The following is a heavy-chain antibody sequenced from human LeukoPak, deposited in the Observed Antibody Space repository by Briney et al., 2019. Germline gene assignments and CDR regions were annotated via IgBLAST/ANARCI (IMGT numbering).Heavy chain of an antibody. Sequence: PSETLSLTCTVSGGSISSGCYYWSWIRQPAGKGLEWIGRIYTSGSTNYNPSLKSRVTISVDTSKNQFSLKLSSVTAADTAVYYCARGAGYSSSWYGGDYWGQGTLVTVSS. D-gene: IGHD6-13*01. J-gene: IGHJ4*02. CDR1: GGSISSGCYY. V-gene: IGHV4-61*02. CDR3: ARGAGYSSSWYGGDY. CDR2: IYTSGST.